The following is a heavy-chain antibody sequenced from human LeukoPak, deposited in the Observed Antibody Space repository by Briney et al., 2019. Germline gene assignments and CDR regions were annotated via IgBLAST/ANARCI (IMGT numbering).Heavy chain of an antibody. V-gene: IGHV3-23*01. Sequence: GGALRLSCAASGFTFSSYDMTWVRHAPGRGLEWVSSIRPSGDNTYYGDSVKGRFTFSRDNSKNTLYLQMNSLRAEDTAVYYCARVLSGRGSLYSYYYYMDVWGKGTTVTISS. CDR3: ARVLSGRGSLYSYYYYMDV. J-gene: IGHJ6*03. CDR1: GFTFSSYD. D-gene: IGHD3-10*01. CDR2: IRPSGDNT.